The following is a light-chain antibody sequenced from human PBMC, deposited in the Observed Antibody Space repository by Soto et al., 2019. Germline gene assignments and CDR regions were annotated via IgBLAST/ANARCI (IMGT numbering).Light chain of an antibody. CDR1: QSVSSSY. J-gene: IGKJ4*01. CDR3: QQYGSSLGVT. V-gene: IGKV3-20*01. Sequence: VLTQSQGTLSLSPGERATLSCRASQSVSSSYLAWYQQKPGQDPRLLIYGASSRATGIPDRFSGSGSGTDCTLTISRLEPEDFAVYYCQQYGSSLGVTFGGGTKVEIK. CDR2: GAS.